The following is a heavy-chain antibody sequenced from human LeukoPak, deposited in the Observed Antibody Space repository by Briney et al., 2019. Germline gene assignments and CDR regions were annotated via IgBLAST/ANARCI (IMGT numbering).Heavy chain of an antibody. CDR1: GLTFDDYT. CDR3: AKEGTARYCSSTSCLYYYYYMDV. V-gene: IGHV3-43*01. CDR2: ISWDGGST. Sequence: GGSLRLSCAASGLTFDDYTMHWVRQAPGKGLEWVSLISWDGGSTYYADSVKGRFTISRDNSKNSLYLQMNSLRTEDTALYYCAKEGTARYCSSTSCLYYYYYMDVWGKGTTVTISS. J-gene: IGHJ6*03. D-gene: IGHD2-2*01.